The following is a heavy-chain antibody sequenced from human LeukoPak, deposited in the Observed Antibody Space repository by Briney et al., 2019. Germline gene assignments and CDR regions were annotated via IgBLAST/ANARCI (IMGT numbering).Heavy chain of an antibody. J-gene: IGHJ4*02. CDR2: FDPEDGET. CDR1: GYTLTELS. Sequence: ASVKVSCKVSGYTLTELSMHWVRQAPGKGLEWMGGFDPEDGETIYAQKFQGRVTMTEDTSTDTAYMELSSLRSEDTAVYYCATVPRGSYSYGYDATCYFDYWGQGTLVTVSS. CDR3: ATVPRGSYSYGYDATCYFDY. V-gene: IGHV1-24*01. D-gene: IGHD5-18*01.